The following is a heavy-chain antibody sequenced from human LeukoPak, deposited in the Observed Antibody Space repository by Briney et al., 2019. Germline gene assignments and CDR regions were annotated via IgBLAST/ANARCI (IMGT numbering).Heavy chain of an antibody. Sequence: ASVKVSCKASGGTFSSYAISWVRQAPGQGLEWMGGIIPIFGTANYAQKFQGRVTITADKSTSTAYMELSSLRSEDTAVYYCARKDGYNYGPAFDIWGQGTMVTVSP. CDR1: GGTFSSYA. J-gene: IGHJ3*02. D-gene: IGHD5-24*01. CDR3: ARKDGYNYGPAFDI. CDR2: IIPIFGTA. V-gene: IGHV1-69*06.